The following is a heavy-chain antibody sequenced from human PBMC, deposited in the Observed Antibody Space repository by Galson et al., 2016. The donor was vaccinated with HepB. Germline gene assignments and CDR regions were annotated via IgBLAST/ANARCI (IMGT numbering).Heavy chain of an antibody. V-gene: IGHV3-74*01. CDR1: GFTFSSYS. CDR3: TRATVD. J-gene: IGHJ4*02. D-gene: IGHD4-23*01. Sequence: SLRLSCAASGFTFSSYSMNWVRQTPERGLVWVSRISGDGSDTSYADSVKGRFTVSRDNAKNTLFLQMNSLRAEDTAVYYCTRATVDWGQGTLVTVPS. CDR2: ISGDGSDT.